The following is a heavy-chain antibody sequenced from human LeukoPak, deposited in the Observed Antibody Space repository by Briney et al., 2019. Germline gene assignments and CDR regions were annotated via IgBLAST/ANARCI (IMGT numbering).Heavy chain of an antibody. Sequence: SAASTFSCSTYCMSRHRQAQEKGLEFEYNIEHGGSDRNYMDTLKGRGAIARDSAKKSLYREINSLRADDTCVYYCARVLEWSSFDLWGRGAVVTVS. V-gene: IGHV3-7*04. J-gene: IGHJ4*02. D-gene: IGHD1-26*01. CDR3: ARVLEWSSFDL. CDR1: TFSCSTYC. CDR2: IEHGGSDR.